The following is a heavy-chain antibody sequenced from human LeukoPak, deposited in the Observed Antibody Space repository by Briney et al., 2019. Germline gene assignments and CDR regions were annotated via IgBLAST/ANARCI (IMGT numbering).Heavy chain of an antibody. D-gene: IGHD2-21*02. J-gene: IGHJ4*02. V-gene: IGHV3-23*01. Sequence: GGSLRPSCAASGFTFSSYGMSWVRQAPGKGLEWVSGISGSGGSTYYTDSVKGRFTISRDNSKNTVYLQMNSLRAEDTAVYYCAKNLGGNCYSGLDHWGQGTLVTVSS. CDR1: GFTFSSYG. CDR3: AKNLGGNCYSGLDH. CDR2: ISGSGGST.